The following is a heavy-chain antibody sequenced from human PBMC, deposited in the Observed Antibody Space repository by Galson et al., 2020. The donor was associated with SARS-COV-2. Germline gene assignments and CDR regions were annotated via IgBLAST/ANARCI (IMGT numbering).Heavy chain of an antibody. D-gene: IGHD6-6*01. V-gene: IGHV3-30*02. CDR2: IRNDGSNK. CDR1: GFNFSSYG. Sequence: GESLKISCAASGFNFSSYGMHWVRQAPGKGLEWVAFIRNDGSNKYYADSVNGRFTISRDNSKNTLYLQMNSLRAEDTAVYYCAKEYSSSLDYWGQGTLVTVSS. CDR3: AKEYSSSLDY. J-gene: IGHJ4*02.